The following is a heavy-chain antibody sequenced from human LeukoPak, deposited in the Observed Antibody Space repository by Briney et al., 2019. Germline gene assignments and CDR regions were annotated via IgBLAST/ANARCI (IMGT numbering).Heavy chain of an antibody. Sequence: GGSLRLSCAASGFTFSTYSMNWVRQAPGKGLEWVSSISSSSSYIYYADSVKGRFTISRDNAKNSLYLQMNSLRAEDTAVYYCARVFRPSLTVFIIRGAFDIWGQGTMVTVSS. CDR2: ISSSSSYI. D-gene: IGHD3-3*01. J-gene: IGHJ3*02. CDR3: ARVFRPSLTVFIIRGAFDI. V-gene: IGHV3-21*01. CDR1: GFTFSTYS.